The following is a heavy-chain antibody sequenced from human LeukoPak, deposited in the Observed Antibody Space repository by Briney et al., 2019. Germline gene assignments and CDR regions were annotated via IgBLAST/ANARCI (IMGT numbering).Heavy chain of an antibody. CDR3: TRARWFGVRRHNRFDP. CDR1: GGSFSGYY. Sequence: SETLSLTCAVYGGSFSGYYWSWIRQPPGKGLEWIGEINHSGSTNYNPSLKSRVTISVDTSKNQFSLKLSSVTAADTAVYYCTRARWFGVRRHNRFDPWGQGTLVTVSS. CDR2: INHSGST. V-gene: IGHV4-34*01. J-gene: IGHJ5*02. D-gene: IGHD3-10*01.